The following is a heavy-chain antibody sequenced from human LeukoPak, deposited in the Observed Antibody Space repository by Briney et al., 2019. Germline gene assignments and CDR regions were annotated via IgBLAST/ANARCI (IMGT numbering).Heavy chain of an antibody. Sequence: ASVTVSCKSSGYTFTIYDINWVRQPTGQGLEWMGWMNPNSGNTGYAQKFQGRVTMTRNTSISTAYMELSSLRSEDTAVYYCARVGGSYAVYAFDIWGQGTMVTVSS. CDR2: MNPNSGNT. CDR1: GYTFTIYD. V-gene: IGHV1-8*01. D-gene: IGHD1-26*01. J-gene: IGHJ3*02. CDR3: ARVGGSYAVYAFDI.